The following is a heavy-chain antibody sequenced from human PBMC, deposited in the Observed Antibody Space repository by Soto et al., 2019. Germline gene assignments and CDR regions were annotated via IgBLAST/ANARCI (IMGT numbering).Heavy chain of an antibody. J-gene: IGHJ4*02. D-gene: IGHD5-18*01. CDR1: GGSISSSSYY. V-gene: IGHV4-39*01. Sequence: SATLSLTCTVSGGSISSSSYYWGWIRQPPGKGLEWIGSIYYSGSTYYNPSLKSRVTISVDTSKNQFSLKLSSVTAADTAVYYCATMGTPATGLYYFDYWGQGTLVTVSS. CDR3: ATMGTPATGLYYFDY. CDR2: IYYSGST.